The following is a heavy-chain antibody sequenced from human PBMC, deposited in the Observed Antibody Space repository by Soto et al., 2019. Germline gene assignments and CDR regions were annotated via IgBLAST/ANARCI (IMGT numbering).Heavy chain of an antibody. Sequence: GASVKVSCKASGYTFTSYAMHWVRQAPGQRLEWMGWINAGNGNTKYSQKFQGRVTITRDTSASTAYMELSSLRSDDTAVYYCARGGMITFGGYNVYWGQGTLVTVSS. D-gene: IGHD3-16*01. V-gene: IGHV1-3*01. CDR2: INAGNGNT. CDR1: GYTFTSYA. J-gene: IGHJ4*02. CDR3: ARGGMITFGGYNVY.